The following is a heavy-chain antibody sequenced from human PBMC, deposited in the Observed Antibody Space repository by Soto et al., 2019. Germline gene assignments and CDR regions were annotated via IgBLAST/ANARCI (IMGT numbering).Heavy chain of an antibody. CDR3: ARDFGPWERAPAYDAFDI. J-gene: IGHJ3*02. CDR1: GFTFSSYG. V-gene: IGHV3-33*01. Sequence: GGSLRLSCAASGFTFSSYGMHWVRQAPGKGLEWVAVIWYDGSNKYYADSVKGRFTISRDNSKNTLYLQMNSLRAEDTAVYYCARDFGPWERAPAYDAFDIWGQGTMVTVSS. D-gene: IGHD1-26*01. CDR2: IWYDGSNK.